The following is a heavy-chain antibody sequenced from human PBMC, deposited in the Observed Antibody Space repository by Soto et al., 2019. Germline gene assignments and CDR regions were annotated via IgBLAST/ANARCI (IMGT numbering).Heavy chain of an antibody. CDR3: ARGIAWLRSLPDY. D-gene: IGHD5-12*01. CDR2: INHSGRT. CDR1: GGSFSGYY. J-gene: IGHJ4*02. Sequence: QVQLQQWGAGLLKPSETLSLTCAVYGGSFSGYYWRWIRQPPGKGLEWIGEINHSGRTNYNPSHKSRVTISVDTSKTQFSLKLSSVTAADTAVYYCARGIAWLRSLPDYWGQGTLVTVSS. V-gene: IGHV4-34*01.